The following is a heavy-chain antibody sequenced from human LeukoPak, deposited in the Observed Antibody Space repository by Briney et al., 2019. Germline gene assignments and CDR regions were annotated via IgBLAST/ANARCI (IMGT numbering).Heavy chain of an antibody. CDR2: ISYDGSNK. D-gene: IGHD3-22*01. V-gene: IGHV3-30-3*01. CDR1: GFTFSSYA. J-gene: IGHJ5*02. CDR3: ARDAGHEYYYDSSGYSNWFDP. Sequence: GGSLRLSCAASGFTFSSYAMHWVRQAPGKGLEWVAVISYDGSNKYYADSVKGRFTISRDNSKNTLYLQMNSQRAEDTAVYYCARDAGHEYYYDSSGYSNWFDPWGQGTLVTVSS.